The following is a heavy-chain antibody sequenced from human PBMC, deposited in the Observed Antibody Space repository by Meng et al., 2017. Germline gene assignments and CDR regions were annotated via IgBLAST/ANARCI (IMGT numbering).Heavy chain of an antibody. CDR2: IIPIFGTA. V-gene: IGHV1-69*06. Sequence: QVRLVESGGRVKNPGPWVKVSCKASGGTFSSYAISWVRQAPGQGLEWMGGIIPIFGTANYAQKFQGRVTITADKSTSTAYMELSSLRSEDTAVYYCARGVGYGGNSLYFDYWGQGTLVTVSS. J-gene: IGHJ4*02. CDR1: GGTFSSYA. CDR3: ARGVGYGGNSLYFDY. D-gene: IGHD4-23*01.